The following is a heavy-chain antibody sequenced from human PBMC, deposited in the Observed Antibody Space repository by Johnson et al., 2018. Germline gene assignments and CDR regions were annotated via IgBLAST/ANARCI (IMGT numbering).Heavy chain of an antibody. CDR2: ISWNSGSI. CDR3: ARAINPLGAFDF. CDR1: GFIFDDHA. J-gene: IGHJ3*01. V-gene: IGHV3-9*01. Sequence: VQLVQSGGGLVQPGRSLRLSCAASGFIFDDHAMHWVRQAPGKGLEWVSGISWNSGSITYADSVKGRFTISRDNAKNSLYLQMNSLKSEDTALYHCARAINPLGAFDFWGQGTMVTVSS. D-gene: IGHD1-14*01.